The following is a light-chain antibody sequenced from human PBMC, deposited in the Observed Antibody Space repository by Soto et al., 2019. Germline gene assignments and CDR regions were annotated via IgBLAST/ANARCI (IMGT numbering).Light chain of an antibody. V-gene: IGKV1-39*01. CDR3: KQSYSTVWT. J-gene: IGKJ1*01. Sequence: IQLTQSPSSLSASVGDRVTITCRASQGISSYLNWYQQKPGKAHKLLIYAASSLQSGVQSRFSGSGSGTDFTLTIRSLQPEDFATYYCKQSYSTVWTFGQGTKVDIK. CDR1: QGISSY. CDR2: AAS.